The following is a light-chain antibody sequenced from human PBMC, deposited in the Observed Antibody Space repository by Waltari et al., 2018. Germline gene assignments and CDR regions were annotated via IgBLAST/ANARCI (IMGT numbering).Light chain of an antibody. CDR2: WAS. CDR3: QQYYGAPWT. J-gene: IGKJ1*01. CDR1: QTGLLRSDNQNY. V-gene: IGKV4-1*01. Sequence: DIVMTQSPESLAVSLGERATVNCKSSQTGLLRSDNQNYISWYQVKPGHPPQLLISWASVREPVVADRCSGSGSGTDFTLNISSLQAEDVAVYYCQQYYGAPWTFGQGTRVDIK.